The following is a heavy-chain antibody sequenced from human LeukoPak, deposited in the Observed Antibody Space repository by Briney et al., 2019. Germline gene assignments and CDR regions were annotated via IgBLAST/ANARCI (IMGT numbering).Heavy chain of an antibody. CDR1: GGSLSSGDYY. D-gene: IGHD2-2*01. CDR2: IYYSGST. Sequence: SQTLSLTCTVSGGSLSSGDYYWSWLRQPPGTGREWMGYIYYSGSTYYNPSLKSRVTISVDTSKNQFSLKLSSVTAADTAVYYCARALQYQLPSHFDYWGQGTLVTVSS. CDR3: ARALQYQLPSHFDY. J-gene: IGHJ4*02. V-gene: IGHV4-30-4*01.